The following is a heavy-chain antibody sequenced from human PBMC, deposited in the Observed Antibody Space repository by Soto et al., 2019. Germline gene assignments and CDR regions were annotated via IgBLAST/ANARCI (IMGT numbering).Heavy chain of an antibody. Sequence: SETLSLTCAVYGGSFSGYYWSWIRQPPGKGLEWIGEINHSGSTNYNPSLKSRVTISVDTSKNQFSLKLSSVTAADTAVYYCARALITMVRGVIITKYYYYYYGMDVWGQGTTVTVSS. D-gene: IGHD3-10*01. CDR2: INHSGST. CDR1: GGSFSGYY. CDR3: ARALITMVRGVIITKYYYYYYGMDV. V-gene: IGHV4-34*01. J-gene: IGHJ6*02.